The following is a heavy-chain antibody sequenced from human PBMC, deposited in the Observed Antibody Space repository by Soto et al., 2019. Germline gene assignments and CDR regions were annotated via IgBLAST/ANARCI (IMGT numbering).Heavy chain of an antibody. D-gene: IGHD7-27*01. V-gene: IGHV4-59*08. J-gene: IGHJ6*03. CDR3: ARGPWGSIFAYYYYMDV. CDR2: IYYSGST. CDR1: GGSISSYY. Sequence: ASESLSLTCTVSGGSISSYYWSWIRQPPGKGLEWIGYIYYSGSTNYNPSLKSRVTISVDTSKNQFSLKLSSVTAADTAVYYCARGPWGSIFAYYYYMDVWGKGTTVNVSS.